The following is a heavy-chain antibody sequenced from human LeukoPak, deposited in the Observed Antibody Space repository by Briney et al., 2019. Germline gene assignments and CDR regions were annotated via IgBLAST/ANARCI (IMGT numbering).Heavy chain of an antibody. D-gene: IGHD3-22*01. Sequence: KSSQTLSLTCTVSGDSINSGAYYWSWIRQPAGKGLEWIGRIYSGGRTNYNPSLKSRVTISVDTSKNQFSLKLSSVTAADTAVYYCAREGSIYYSDSSGYLGYWGQGTLVTVSS. CDR2: IYSGGRT. J-gene: IGHJ4*02. V-gene: IGHV4-61*02. CDR1: GDSINSGAYY. CDR3: AREGSIYYSDSSGYLGY.